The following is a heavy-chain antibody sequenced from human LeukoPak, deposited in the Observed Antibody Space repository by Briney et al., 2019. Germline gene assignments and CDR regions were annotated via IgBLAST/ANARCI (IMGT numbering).Heavy chain of an antibody. CDR3: AKDRATMIVVGYFDY. Sequence: QPGGSLRLSCAASGFVFSDYGMHWVRQAPGKGLEWVAFIRYDGSNKYYADSVKGRFTISRDNSKNTLYLQMNSLRAEDTAVYYCAKDRATMIVVGYFDYWGQGTLVTVSS. D-gene: IGHD3-22*01. CDR2: IRYDGSNK. CDR1: GFVFSDYG. V-gene: IGHV3-30*02. J-gene: IGHJ4*02.